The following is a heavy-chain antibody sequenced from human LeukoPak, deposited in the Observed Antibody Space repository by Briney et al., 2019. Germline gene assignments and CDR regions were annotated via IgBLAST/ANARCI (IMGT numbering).Heavy chain of an antibody. J-gene: IGHJ5*02. CDR2: LSGSGGST. CDR3: AKDRHAPGRYCSSTICFPFDP. CDR1: GFTFSSYA. Sequence: GGSLTLSCAASGFTFSSYAMSWVRQAPGKGLEWVSCLSGSGGSTYFADSVKGRFTISRDNSKSTLYLQMNSLRAEDTAVYYCAKDRHAPGRYCSSTICFPFDPWGQGTLVTVSS. D-gene: IGHD2-2*01. V-gene: IGHV3-23*01.